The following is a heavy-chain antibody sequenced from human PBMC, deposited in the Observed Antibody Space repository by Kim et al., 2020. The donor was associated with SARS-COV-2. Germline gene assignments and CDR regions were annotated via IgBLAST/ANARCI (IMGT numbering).Heavy chain of an antibody. Sequence: GGSLRLSCAASGFTFSSYWMSWVRQAPGKGLEWVANIKQDGSEKYYVDSVKGRFTISRDNAKNSLYPQMNSLRAEDTAVYYCARGARGTSPILYYYGMDVWGQGTTVTVSS. J-gene: IGHJ6*02. D-gene: IGHD2-2*01. CDR1: GFTFSSYW. CDR3: ARGARGTSPILYYYGMDV. V-gene: IGHV3-7*03. CDR2: IKQDGSEK.